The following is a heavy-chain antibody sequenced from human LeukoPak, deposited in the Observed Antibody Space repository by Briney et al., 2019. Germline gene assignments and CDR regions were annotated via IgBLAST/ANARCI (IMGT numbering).Heavy chain of an antibody. CDR1: GGSFSGYY. D-gene: IGHD1-26*01. CDR2: INHSGST. Sequence: PSETLSLTCAVYGGSFSGYYWSWIRQPPGKGLEWIGEINHSGSTNYNPSLKSRVTISVDTSKNQLSLKLSSVTAADTAVYYCARLGLGATNYYYYYMDVWGKGTTVTISS. CDR3: ARLGLGATNYYYYYMDV. V-gene: IGHV4-34*01. J-gene: IGHJ6*03.